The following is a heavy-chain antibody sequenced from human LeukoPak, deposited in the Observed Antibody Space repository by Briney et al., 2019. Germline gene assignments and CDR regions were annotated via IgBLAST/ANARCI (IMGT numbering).Heavy chain of an antibody. D-gene: IGHD4-23*01. J-gene: IGHJ4*02. V-gene: IGHV3-74*01. CDR1: GFTFSSYW. Sequence: QSGGSLRLSCAASGFTFSSYWMHWVRQAPGKGLVWVSRINSDGSSTSYADSVKGRFTISRDNAKNTLYLQMNSLRAEDTAVYYCASLGGNSAFDYWGQGTLVTVSS. CDR2: INSDGSST. CDR3: ASLGGNSAFDY.